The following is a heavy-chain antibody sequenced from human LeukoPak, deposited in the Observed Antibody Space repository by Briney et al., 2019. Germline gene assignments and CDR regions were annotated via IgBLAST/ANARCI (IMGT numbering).Heavy chain of an antibody. Sequence: GGSLRLSCAASGFTFSSYAMSWVRQAPGKGLEWVSAISGSGGSTYYADSVKGRFTISRDNSKNTLYLQMNSLRAEDTAVYYCAKNEMVQRQVFWYFDLWGRGTLVTVSS. CDR1: GFTFSSYA. D-gene: IGHD2-8*01. V-gene: IGHV3-23*01. CDR2: ISGSGGST. J-gene: IGHJ2*01. CDR3: AKNEMVQRQVFWYFDL.